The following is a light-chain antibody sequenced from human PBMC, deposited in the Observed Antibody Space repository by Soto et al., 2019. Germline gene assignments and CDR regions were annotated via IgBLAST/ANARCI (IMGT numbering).Light chain of an antibody. Sequence: EIVLTQSPGTLSLSPGERATLSCRASQSVSSSYLAWYQQKPGQAPRLLIYGASSRATGLPDRFSGGGSGTDFTLTISRLEPEDFAVYYCQQYGSSPPWTFGQGTKVEIK. V-gene: IGKV3-20*01. CDR2: GAS. CDR3: QQYGSSPPWT. J-gene: IGKJ1*01. CDR1: QSVSSSY.